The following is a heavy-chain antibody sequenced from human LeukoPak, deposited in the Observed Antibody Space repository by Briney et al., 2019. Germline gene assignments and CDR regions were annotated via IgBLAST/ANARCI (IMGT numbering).Heavy chain of an antibody. CDR1: GFTFSSYE. D-gene: IGHD5-18*01. CDR3: AKGEYSYGRFDY. J-gene: IGHJ4*02. CDR2: ISGSGGST. Sequence: GGSLRLSCAASGFTFSSYEMHWVRQAPGKGLEWVSAISGSGGSTYYADSVKGRFTISRDNSKNTLYLQMNSLRAEDTAVYYCAKGEYSYGRFDYWGQGTLVTVSS. V-gene: IGHV3-23*01.